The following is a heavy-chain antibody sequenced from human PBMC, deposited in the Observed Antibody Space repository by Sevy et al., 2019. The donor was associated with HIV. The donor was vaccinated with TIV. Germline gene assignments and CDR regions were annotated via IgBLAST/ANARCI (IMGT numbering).Heavy chain of an antibody. CDR1: GGSFSGYY. Sequence: SDTLSLTCAVYGGSFSGYYWSWIRQPPGKGLEWIGEINHSGSTNYNPSLKSRVTISVDTSKNQFSLKLSSVTAADTAVYYCARASPSIVVVPAAMTFYYYYGMDVWGQGTTVTVSS. CDR2: INHSGST. J-gene: IGHJ6*02. V-gene: IGHV4-34*01. D-gene: IGHD2-2*01. CDR3: ARASPSIVVVPAAMTFYYYYGMDV.